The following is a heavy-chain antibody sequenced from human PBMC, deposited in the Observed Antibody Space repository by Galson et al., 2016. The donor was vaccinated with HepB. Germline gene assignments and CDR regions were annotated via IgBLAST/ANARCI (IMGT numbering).Heavy chain of an antibody. CDR2: ISYDGSNK. J-gene: IGHJ6*02. V-gene: IGHV3-30*03. Sequence: SLRLSCAASGFTFSSYGMHWVRQAPGKGLEWVAVISYDGSNKYYADSVKGRFTISRDNAKNSLYLQMNSLRAEDPAVYYCARDCRGGSCYGYYYFVMDVWGQGTTVTVSS. CDR1: GFTFSSYG. D-gene: IGHD2-15*01. CDR3: ARDCRGGSCYGYYYFVMDV.